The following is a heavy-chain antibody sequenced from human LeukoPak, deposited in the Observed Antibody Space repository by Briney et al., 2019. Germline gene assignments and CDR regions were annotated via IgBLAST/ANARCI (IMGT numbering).Heavy chain of an antibody. CDR1: GGSFSGYY. J-gene: IGHJ6*03. V-gene: IGHV4-34*01. D-gene: IGHD3-3*01. CDR3: ARVQPAIFGMDV. Sequence: PSETLSLTCAVYGGSFSGYYWSWIRQPPGKGLEWIGEINHSGSTNYNPSHKSRVTISVDTSKNQFSLKLSSVTAADTAVYYCARVQPAIFGMDVWGKGTTVTVSS. CDR2: INHSGST.